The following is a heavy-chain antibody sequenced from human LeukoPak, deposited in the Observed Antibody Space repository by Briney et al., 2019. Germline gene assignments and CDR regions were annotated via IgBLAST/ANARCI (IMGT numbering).Heavy chain of an antibody. CDR1: GGSISSYY. J-gene: IGHJ4*02. CDR3: ARVRGIAAAGLDY. CDR2: IHYSGST. D-gene: IGHD6-13*01. Sequence: SETLSLTCTVSGGSISSYYWSWIRQPPGKRLEWIGYIHYSGSTNYNPSLRGRVTISLDMSKNQFSLKLSSVTAADTAVYYCARVRGIAAAGLDYWGQGTLVTVSS. V-gene: IGHV4-59*01.